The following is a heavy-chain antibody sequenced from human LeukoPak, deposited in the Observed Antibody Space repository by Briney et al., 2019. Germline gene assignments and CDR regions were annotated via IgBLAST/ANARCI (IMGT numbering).Heavy chain of an antibody. CDR2: IFYSGNT. Sequence: PSETLSLTCTVSGVSISSYYWSWIRQPPGKGLEWIGYIFYSGNTIYNPSPKSRVTISVDTSKNHFSLRLRSVTAADTAVYYCARLAAISGSDYPDDWGQGTLVTVSS. D-gene: IGHD1-26*01. CDR1: GVSISSYY. V-gene: IGHV4-59*08. J-gene: IGHJ4*02. CDR3: ARLAAISGSDYPDD.